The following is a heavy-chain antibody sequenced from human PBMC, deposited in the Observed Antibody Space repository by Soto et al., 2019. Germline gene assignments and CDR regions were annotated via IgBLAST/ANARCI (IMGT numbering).Heavy chain of an antibody. CDR1: GGSISNNRYY. Sequence: QLQLQESGPGLVKPSETLPLTCTVSGGSISNNRYYWGWIRQTPGKGLEWIGSVHNSGSTSYNPFLTSRVTISVDAAKTQLSLNLSSVTAADMAIYFCAMLYSRDSWADVYSYCYMDVWRKGTTVTVS. J-gene: IGHJ6*03. CDR2: VHNSGST. CDR3: AMLYSRDSWADVYSYCYMDV. D-gene: IGHD2-2*02. V-gene: IGHV4-39*01.